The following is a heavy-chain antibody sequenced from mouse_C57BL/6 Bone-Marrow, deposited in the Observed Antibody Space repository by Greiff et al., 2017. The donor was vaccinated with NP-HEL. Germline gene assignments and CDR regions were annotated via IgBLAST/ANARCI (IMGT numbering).Heavy chain of an antibody. V-gene: IGHV5-17*01. CDR1: GFTFSDYG. Sequence: DVQLVESGGGLVKPGGSLKLSCAASGFTFSDYGMHWVRQAPEKGLEWVAYISSGSSTIYYADTVKGRFTISRDNAKNTLFLQMTSLRSEDTAMYYCASFDGYYGAYWGQGTLVTVSA. CDR3: ASFDGYYGAY. J-gene: IGHJ3*01. CDR2: ISSGSSTI. D-gene: IGHD2-3*01.